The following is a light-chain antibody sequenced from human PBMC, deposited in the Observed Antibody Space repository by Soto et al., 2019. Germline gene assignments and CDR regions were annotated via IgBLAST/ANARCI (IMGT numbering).Light chain of an antibody. CDR3: QHHNSYSQT. Sequence: DIQMTQSPPTLSASVGDRVTITCRASQSIRHYLAWYQQMPGKAPKLLIYGASTLQSGVTSRFSDSGSGTEFTLTISSLQPDDFGTYFCQHHNSYSQTFGQGTKVEIK. V-gene: IGKV1-5*01. J-gene: IGKJ1*01. CDR2: GAS. CDR1: QSIRHY.